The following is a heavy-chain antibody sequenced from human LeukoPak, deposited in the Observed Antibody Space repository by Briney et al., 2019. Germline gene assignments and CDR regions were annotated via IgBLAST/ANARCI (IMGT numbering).Heavy chain of an antibody. CDR3: ARDQYFDSEGGFDS. V-gene: IGHV4-38-2*02. D-gene: IGHD3-9*01. CDR2: VFHSGST. Sequence: SETLSLTCAVSGYSITSGYYWDWIRQPPGKGLEWIGSVFHSGSTYYSPSLKSRVTISVDTSKNQFSLRLSSVTAADTAVFYCARDQYFDSEGGFDSWGQGTLVTVSS. J-gene: IGHJ4*02. CDR1: GYSITSGYY.